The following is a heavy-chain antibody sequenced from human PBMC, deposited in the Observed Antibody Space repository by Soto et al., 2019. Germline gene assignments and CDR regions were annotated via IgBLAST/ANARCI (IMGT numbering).Heavy chain of an antibody. CDR2: IIPIFGTA. V-gene: IGHV1-69*13. CDR3: ARARGYCSGGSCYSTSLNTYYVDY. D-gene: IGHD2-15*01. Sequence: GASVKVSCKASGGTFSSYAISWVRQAPGQGLEWMGGIIPIFGTANYAQKFQGRVTITADESTSTAYMELSSLRSEDTAVYYCARARGYCSGGSCYSTSLNTYYVDYWGPG. CDR1: GGTFSSYA. J-gene: IGHJ4*02.